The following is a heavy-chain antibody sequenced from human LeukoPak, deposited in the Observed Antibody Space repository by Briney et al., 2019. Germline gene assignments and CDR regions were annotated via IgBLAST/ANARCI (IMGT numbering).Heavy chain of an antibody. J-gene: IGHJ4*02. Sequence: ASVKVSCKASGGTFSSYAISWVRQAPGQGLEWMGGIIPIFGTANYAQKFQGRVTITADESTSTAYMELSSLRSEDTAVYYCAYSSSSPVYYFDYWGQGTLVTVSS. CDR2: IIPIFGTA. D-gene: IGHD6-6*01. V-gene: IGHV1-69*13. CDR1: GGTFSSYA. CDR3: AYSSSSPVYYFDY.